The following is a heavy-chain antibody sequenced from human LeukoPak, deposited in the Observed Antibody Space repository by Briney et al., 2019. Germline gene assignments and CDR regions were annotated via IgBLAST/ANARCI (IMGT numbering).Heavy chain of an antibody. Sequence: SETLSLTCNVSGASMSSNYWSWIRQPPGKGLEWIGYIYHSGNTDYSPSLESRVTMSVDESKNQFSLRVHFVSAADTAVYYCASTRRAAVAGRFDSWGQGTLVTVSS. D-gene: IGHD6-19*01. V-gene: IGHV4-4*09. CDR2: IYHSGNT. J-gene: IGHJ4*02. CDR1: GASMSSNY. CDR3: ASTRRAAVAGRFDS.